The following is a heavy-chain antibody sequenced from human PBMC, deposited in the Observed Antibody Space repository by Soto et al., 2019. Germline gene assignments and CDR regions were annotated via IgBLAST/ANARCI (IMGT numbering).Heavy chain of an antibody. D-gene: IGHD4-17*01. CDR2: INPKSGAT. CDR1: GYRFTGYG. V-gene: IGHV1-2*02. J-gene: IGHJ6*02. CDR3: VYYCAKSNYGGYDYFQYGLDV. Sequence: QVQLVQSGAEVKKPGASLKVSCKASGYRFTGYGLHWVRQAPGQGLPWMGWINPKSGATDYAQKFQGRVTMTSEMSTNTASLELSGLRSDDTAYDTAVYYCAKSNYGGYDYFQYGLDVWGQGTTVTVSS.